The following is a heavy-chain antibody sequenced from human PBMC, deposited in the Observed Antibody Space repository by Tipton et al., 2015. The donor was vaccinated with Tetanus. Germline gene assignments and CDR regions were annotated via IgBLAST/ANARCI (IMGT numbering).Heavy chain of an antibody. CDR3: ARGLPREPWYFDY. CDR1: GASINAGGYL. V-gene: IGHV4-31*03. Sequence: TLSLTCTVSGASINAGGYLWTWVRQRPGKGLEWIGNIYYTALTSYTPSLSSRVTISVGSSKNHFSLNLTSVTAADTAVYYCARGLPREPWYFDYWGQGMQVTVSS. CDR2: IYYTALT. D-gene: IGHD1-26*01. J-gene: IGHJ4*02.